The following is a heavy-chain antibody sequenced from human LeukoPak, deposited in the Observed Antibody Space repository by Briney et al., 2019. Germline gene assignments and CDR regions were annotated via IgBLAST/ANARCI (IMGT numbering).Heavy chain of an antibody. CDR1: GGTFSSYA. Sequence: GGSLRLSCKASGGTFSSYAISWVRQAPGQGLEWMGGIIPIFGTANYAQKFQGRVTITTDESTSTAYMELSSLRSEDTAVYYCARVAARLLYYYYMDVWGKGTTVTVSS. D-gene: IGHD6-6*01. CDR3: ARVAARLLYYYYMDV. CDR2: IIPIFGTA. J-gene: IGHJ6*03. V-gene: IGHV1-69*05.